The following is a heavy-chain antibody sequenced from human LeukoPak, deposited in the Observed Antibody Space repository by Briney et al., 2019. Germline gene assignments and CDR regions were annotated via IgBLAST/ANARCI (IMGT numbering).Heavy chain of an antibody. CDR1: GFSFSNAW. D-gene: IGHD6-6*01. CDR3: TTDSSSSSYY. V-gene: IGHV3-15*01. Sequence: GGSLRLSCAASGFSFSNAWMSWVRQAPGKGLEWVGRIKSKTDGGTTEYAAPVKGRLNISRDDSKNTLYLQMNSLKTEDTAVYYRTTDSSSSSYYWGQGTLVTVSS. J-gene: IGHJ4*02. CDR2: IKSKTDGGTT.